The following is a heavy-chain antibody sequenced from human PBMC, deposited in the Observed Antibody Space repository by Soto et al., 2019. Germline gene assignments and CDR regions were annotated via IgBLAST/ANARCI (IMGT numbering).Heavy chain of an antibody. Sequence: SETLSLTCTVSGGSISNKRYYWGWIRQPPGKGLEWIGSIHYSGSTYYNPSLKSRVTISVDRSKNQFSLRLSSVTAADTAVYYCARVGCSSTSCYWANWFDPWGQGTLVTVSS. V-gene: IGHV4-39*07. CDR1: GGSISNKRYY. CDR3: ARVGCSSTSCYWANWFDP. J-gene: IGHJ5*02. CDR2: IHYSGST. D-gene: IGHD2-2*01.